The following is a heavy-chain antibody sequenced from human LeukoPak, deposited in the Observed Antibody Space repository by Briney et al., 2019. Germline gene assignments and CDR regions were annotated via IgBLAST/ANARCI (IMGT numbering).Heavy chain of an antibody. J-gene: IGHJ6*02. CDR2: ISAYNGNT. CDR3: ASGAAHIYYYYDMDV. V-gene: IGHV1-18*01. CDR1: GYTFTSYG. Sequence: ASVKVSCKASGYTFTSYGISWVRQAPGQGLEWMGWISAYNGNTNYAQKLQGRVTMTTDTSTSTAYMELRSLRSDDTAVYYCASGAAHIYYYYDMDVWGQGTTVTVSS. D-gene: IGHD6-6*01.